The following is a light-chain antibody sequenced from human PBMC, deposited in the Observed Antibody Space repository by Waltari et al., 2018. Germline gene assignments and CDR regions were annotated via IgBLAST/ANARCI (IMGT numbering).Light chain of an antibody. J-gene: IGKJ1*01. CDR1: QSISSW. CDR3: QQYNSYST. CDR2: KAS. Sequence: DIQMTQSPSTLSASVGDRGTITCRASQSISSWLAWYQQKPGKAPKLLIYKASSLESGVPSRFSGSRSGTEFTLTISSLQPNDFATYYCQQYNSYSTFGQGTKVEIK. V-gene: IGKV1-5*03.